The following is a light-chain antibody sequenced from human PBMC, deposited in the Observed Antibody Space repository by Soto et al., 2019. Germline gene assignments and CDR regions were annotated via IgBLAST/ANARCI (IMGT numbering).Light chain of an antibody. J-gene: IGLJ2*01. V-gene: IGLV2-14*01. CDR1: SSDIGGYNY. CDR3: SSYASSNTLI. CDR2: EVR. Sequence: QSALTQPASVSGSPGQSITISCTGTSSDIGGYNYVSWYQHHPGKAPKLMIYEVRNRPSGVSNRFSGSKSGNTASLTISGLQPEDEADYYCSSYASSNTLIFGGGTQLTVL.